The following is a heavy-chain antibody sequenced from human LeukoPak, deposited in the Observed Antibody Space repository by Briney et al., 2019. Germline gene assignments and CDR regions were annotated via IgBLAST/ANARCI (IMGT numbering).Heavy chain of an antibody. D-gene: IGHD3-22*01. V-gene: IGHV4-39*07. CDR1: GGSISSSSYY. J-gene: IGHJ3*02. Sequence: SETLSLTCTVSGGSISSSSYYWGWIRQPPGKGLEWIGSIYYSGSTYYNPSLKSRVTISVDTSKNQFSLKLSSVTAADTAVYYCARARYYDSSGYYYVGSAFDIWGQGTMVTVSS. CDR2: IYYSGST. CDR3: ARARYYDSSGYYYVGSAFDI.